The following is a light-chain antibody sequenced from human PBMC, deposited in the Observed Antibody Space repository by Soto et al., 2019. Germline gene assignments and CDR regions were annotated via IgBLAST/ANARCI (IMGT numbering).Light chain of an antibody. CDR3: SSYTSSSNYV. V-gene: IGLV2-14*01. CDR1: SSDVYTYKY. CDR2: EVS. J-gene: IGLJ1*01. Sequence: QSVLSHPASVSWSPGHSIAISCTGTSSDVYTYKYVSWYQQHPGKAPKLMIYEVSNRPSGVSNRFSGSKSGNTASLTISGLQAEEEADYYCSSYTSSSNYVFGTGTKVTVL.